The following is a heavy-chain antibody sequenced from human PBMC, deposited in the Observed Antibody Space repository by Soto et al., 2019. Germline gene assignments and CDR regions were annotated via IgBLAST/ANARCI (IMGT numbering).Heavy chain of an antibody. J-gene: IGHJ6*02. CDR3: ARDRHYYGSGSYYGDYYYVMDV. V-gene: IGHV1-2*04. D-gene: IGHD3-10*01. CDR1: GYTFTGYY. CDR2: INPNSGGT. Sequence: ASVKVSCKASGYTFTGYYMHWVRQAPGQGLEWMGWINPNSGGTNYAQKFQGWVTMTRDTSISTAYMELSRLRSDDTAVYYCARDRHYYGSGSYYGDYYYVMDVWGQGTTVTGSS.